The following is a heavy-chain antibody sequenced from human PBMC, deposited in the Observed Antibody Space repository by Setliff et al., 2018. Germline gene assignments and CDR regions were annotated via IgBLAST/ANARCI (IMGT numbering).Heavy chain of an antibody. CDR3: ARLPKIVTGYYGSHYYYYMDV. D-gene: IGHD3-9*01. CDR2: IDPSGNT. J-gene: IGHJ6*03. Sequence: PSETLSLTCTVSGGSISSGSNYWSWIRQPAGRGLEWIGHIDPSGNTNYHPSLKSRVTISGDTSKNQFSLKLTSVAAADTAVYYCARLPKIVTGYYGSHYYYYMDVWGKGTTVTVSS. CDR1: GGSISSGSNY. V-gene: IGHV4-61*09.